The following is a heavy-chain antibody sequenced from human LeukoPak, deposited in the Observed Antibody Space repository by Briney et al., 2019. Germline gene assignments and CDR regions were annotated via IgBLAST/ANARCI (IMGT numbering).Heavy chain of an antibody. J-gene: IGHJ4*02. CDR3: ARARGNTYGYFEY. CDR2: INGDASST. D-gene: IGHD5-18*01. V-gene: IGHV3-74*01. CDR1: GLTLSGYW. Sequence: GGSLRPSCAASGLTLSGYWMHRVRQAPGKGLVWVSRINGDASSTSYADSVKGRFTISRDNAKSTLYLQMNSLRVEDTAVYYCARARGNTYGYFEYWGQGTLVTVSS.